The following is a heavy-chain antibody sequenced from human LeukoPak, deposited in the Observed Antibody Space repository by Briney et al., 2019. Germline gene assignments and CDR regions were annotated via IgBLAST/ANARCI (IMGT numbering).Heavy chain of an antibody. CDR2: IYYSGNT. D-gene: IGHD1-26*01. V-gene: IGHV4-39*07. Sequence: SETLSLTCTVSGGSISSSSYYWGWLRQPPGKGLEWIVKIYYSGNTYYNPSLKTRFTLSVQTPKNQFSLKLSSVTAADTAVYYCASSIVGTTRIDGVSFDYWGQGTLVTVS. CDR1: GGSISSSSYY. J-gene: IGHJ4*02. CDR3: ASSIVGTTRIDGVSFDY.